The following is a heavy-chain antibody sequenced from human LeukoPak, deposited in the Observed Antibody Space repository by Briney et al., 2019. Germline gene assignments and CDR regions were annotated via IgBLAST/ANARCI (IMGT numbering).Heavy chain of an antibody. D-gene: IGHD2-2*02. J-gene: IGHJ4*02. Sequence: GGSLRLSCAASGFTFSSYSMNWVRQAPGKGLEWVSSISSSSSYIYYADSVKGRFTISRDNAKNSLYLQMNSLRAEDTAVYYCASGCSTSCNIRHPFDYWGQGTPVTVSS. CDR1: GFTFSSYS. CDR2: ISSSSSYI. V-gene: IGHV3-21*01. CDR3: ASGCSTSCNIRHPFDY.